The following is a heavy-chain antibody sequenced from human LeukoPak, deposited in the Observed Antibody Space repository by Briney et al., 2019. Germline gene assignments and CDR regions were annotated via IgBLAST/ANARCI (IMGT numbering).Heavy chain of an antibody. CDR1: GFTFSRNV. CDR3: ARVRGRGYSFWFDP. V-gene: IGHV3-74*01. CDR2: INSDGSST. Sequence: GGSLRLSCAASGFTFSRNVMHWVRQAPGKGLVWVSRINSDGSSTSYADSVKGRFTISRDNAKNTLYLQMNSLRAEDTAVYYCARVRGRGYSFWFDPWGQGTLVTVSS. D-gene: IGHD5-18*01. J-gene: IGHJ5*02.